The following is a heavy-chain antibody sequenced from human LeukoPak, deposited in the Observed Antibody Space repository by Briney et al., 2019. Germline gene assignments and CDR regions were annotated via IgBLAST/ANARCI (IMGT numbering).Heavy chain of an antibody. CDR3: ARRLQLERLDP. Sequence: PGGSLRLSCAVSGFTFSGHWMFWVRQAPGKGLEWVANIKPDGSEKNYVDSVKGRFTISRDNAKNSLYLQMNSLRAEDTAVYYCARRLQLERLDPWGQGTLVTVSS. CDR1: GFTFSGHW. J-gene: IGHJ5*02. D-gene: IGHD1-1*01. CDR2: IKPDGSEK. V-gene: IGHV3-7*03.